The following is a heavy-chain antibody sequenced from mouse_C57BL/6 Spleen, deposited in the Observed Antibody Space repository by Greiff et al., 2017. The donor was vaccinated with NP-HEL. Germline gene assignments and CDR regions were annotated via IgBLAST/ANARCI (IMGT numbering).Heavy chain of an antibody. CDR3: AKDGHYAMDY. J-gene: IGHJ4*01. V-gene: IGHV1-7*01. Sequence: VQLQESGAELAKPGASVKLSCKASGYTFTSYWMHWVKPRPGQGREWIGYIIPSSGYPKYNQKFKDKATLTADKSSSTAYMQLSSLTYEDSAVYYCAKDGHYAMDYWGQGTSVTVSS. D-gene: IGHD2-3*01. CDR2: IIPSSGYP. CDR1: GYTFTSYW.